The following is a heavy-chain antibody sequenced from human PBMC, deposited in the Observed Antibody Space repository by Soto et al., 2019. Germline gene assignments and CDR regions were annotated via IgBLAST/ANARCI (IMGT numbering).Heavy chain of an antibody. V-gene: IGHV1-69*01. CDR3: ASQRYSSSWNSDYYYYYGMDV. CDR1: GGTFSSYA. Sequence: QVQLVQSGAEVKKPGSSVKVSCKASGGTFSSYAISWVRQAPGQGLEWMGGIIPILGTANYAQKFQGRVTITADESTSTAYMELSSLRSEDTAVYYCASQRYSSSWNSDYYYYYGMDVWGQGTTVTVSS. D-gene: IGHD6-13*01. J-gene: IGHJ6*02. CDR2: IIPILGTA.